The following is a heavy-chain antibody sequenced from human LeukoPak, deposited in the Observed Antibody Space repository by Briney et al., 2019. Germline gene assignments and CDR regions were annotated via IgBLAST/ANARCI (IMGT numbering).Heavy chain of an antibody. D-gene: IGHD1-26*01. CDR1: GFTFSDYW. J-gene: IGHJ4*02. CDR2: IKQDGSGK. V-gene: IGHV3-7*01. CDR3: ARDKSSRMVGATKLGY. Sequence: QPGGSLRLSCAASGFTFSDYWMSWVRQAPGRGLEWVANIKQDGSGKYYVDSVKGRFTISRDNAKNSLYLQMNCLRAEDTAVYYCARDKSSRMVGATKLGYWGQGTLVTVSS.